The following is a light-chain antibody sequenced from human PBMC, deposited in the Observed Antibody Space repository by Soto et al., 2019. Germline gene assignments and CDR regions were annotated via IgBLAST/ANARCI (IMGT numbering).Light chain of an antibody. J-gene: IGKJ3*01. CDR3: QKCNSAPFT. CDR1: QGIYNY. Sequence: ETQMTQSPSSLSASVGDRVTITCRASQGIYNYLAWYQQKPGKVPTILIYAASSLVSGVPSRFSGSGSGTDFTLTISSLQPEDVATYYCQKCNSAPFTFGPGTKVDIK. V-gene: IGKV1-27*01. CDR2: AAS.